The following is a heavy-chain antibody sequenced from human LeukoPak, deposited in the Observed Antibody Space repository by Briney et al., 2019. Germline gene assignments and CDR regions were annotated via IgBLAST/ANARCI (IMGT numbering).Heavy chain of an antibody. CDR1: GGSISSGSYY. Sequence: PSETLSLTCTVSGGSISSGSYYWRWIRQPAGKGLEWIARIYTSGSTNYNPSLKSRVTISVDTSKDQFSLKLSSVTAADTAVYYCARERWVDAFDSWGQGTMVTVSS. J-gene: IGHJ3*02. CDR3: ARERWVDAFDS. CDR2: IYTSGST. V-gene: IGHV4-61*02. D-gene: IGHD5-24*01.